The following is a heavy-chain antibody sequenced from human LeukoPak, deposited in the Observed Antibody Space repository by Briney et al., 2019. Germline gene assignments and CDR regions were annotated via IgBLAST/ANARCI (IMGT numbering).Heavy chain of an antibody. CDR2: ISSSSSYI. V-gene: IGHV3-21*01. J-gene: IGHJ5*02. D-gene: IGHD6-19*01. CDR1: GFTFSSYS. CDR3: ARDPPDSSGWNNWFDP. Sequence: GGSLRLSCAASGFTFSSYSMNWVRQAPGKGLEWVSSISSSSSYIYYAGSVKGRFTISRDNAKNSLYLQMNSLRAEDTAVYYCARDPPDSSGWNNWFDPWGQGTLVTVSS.